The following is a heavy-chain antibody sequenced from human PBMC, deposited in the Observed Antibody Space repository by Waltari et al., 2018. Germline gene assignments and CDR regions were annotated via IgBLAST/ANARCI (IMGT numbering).Heavy chain of an antibody. J-gene: IGHJ4*02. Sequence: EVQLVESGGGLIQPGGSLRLSCAASGFTVSNNYMTWVRQAPGKGLEWVSVIDSGGDTHYADSGRGRFTISRDNSKNTLSLQMNSLRAEDTAVYYCARGPLPRAFDYWGQGTLVTVSS. V-gene: IGHV3-53*01. CDR3: ARGPLPRAFDY. CDR2: IDSGGDT. D-gene: IGHD3-10*01. CDR1: GFTVSNNY.